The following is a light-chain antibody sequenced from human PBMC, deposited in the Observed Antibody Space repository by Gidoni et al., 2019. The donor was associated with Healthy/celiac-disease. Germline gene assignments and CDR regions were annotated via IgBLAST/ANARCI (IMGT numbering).Light chain of an antibody. Sequence: VVTQSTARLSLSHGERATLSCRASQSVSSYLAWYQQKPGQAPRLLIYDASNRATCLPARFRGSGSETDLTLNMSSLEPEDVAGDYCEQRSNWPQAFGQGTKVEIK. V-gene: IGKV3-11*01. J-gene: IGKJ1*01. CDR3: EQRSNWPQA. CDR2: DAS. CDR1: QSVSSY.